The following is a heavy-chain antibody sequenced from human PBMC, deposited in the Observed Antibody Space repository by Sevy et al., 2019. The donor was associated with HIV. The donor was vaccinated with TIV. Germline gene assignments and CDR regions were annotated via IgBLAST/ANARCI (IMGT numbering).Heavy chain of an antibody. CDR3: AKGGGGHYDPDEIGYYFYYYNMDV. Sequence: GSLRLSCAVSGFSFDSYGMTWVRQAPGKGLEWVSGISGSGTRTYYADSVKGRFSISRDNSKNRLYLQMNSLRSEDTAIYYRAKGGGGHYDPDEIGYYFYYYNMDVWGKGTTVTVSS. V-gene: IGHV3-23*01. CDR1: GFSFDSYG. D-gene: IGHD3-22*01. J-gene: IGHJ6*03. CDR2: ISGSGTRT.